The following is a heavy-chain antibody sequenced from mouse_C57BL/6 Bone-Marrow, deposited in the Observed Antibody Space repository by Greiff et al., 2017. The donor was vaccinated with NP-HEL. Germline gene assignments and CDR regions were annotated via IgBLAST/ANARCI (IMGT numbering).Heavy chain of an antibody. D-gene: IGHD4-1*01. Sequence: EVQRVESGGGLVQPKGSLKLSCAASGFSFNTYAMNWVRQAPGKGLEWVARIRSKSNNYATYYADSVKDRFTISRDDSESMLYLQMNNLKTEDTAMYYCVRQRLGLYYFDYWGQGTTLTVSS. CDR3: VRQRLGLYYFDY. CDR1: GFSFNTYA. J-gene: IGHJ2*01. CDR2: IRSKSNNYAT. V-gene: IGHV10-1*01.